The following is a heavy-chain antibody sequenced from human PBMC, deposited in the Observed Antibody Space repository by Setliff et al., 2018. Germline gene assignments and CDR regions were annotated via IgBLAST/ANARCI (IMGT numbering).Heavy chain of an antibody. J-gene: IGHJ3*02. Sequence: ASVKVSCKASGYTFINYDINWVRQATGQGLEWMGWLNPNISATFYAPKFQGRVTMTRDTSTSTFYMELSSLRSEYTAVYYCARAGRNNYDSSGYYYDLYDYNYGYLFDIWGQGTMVTVSS. D-gene: IGHD3-22*01. CDR1: GYTFINYD. CDR3: ARAGRNNYDSSGYYYDLYDYNYGYLFDI. V-gene: IGHV1-8*01. CDR2: LNPNISAT.